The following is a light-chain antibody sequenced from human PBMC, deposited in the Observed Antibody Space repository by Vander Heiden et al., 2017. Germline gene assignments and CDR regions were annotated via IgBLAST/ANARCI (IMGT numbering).Light chain of an antibody. J-gene: IGLJ2*01. Sequence: QSALTQPPSASGSLGQSVTLSCTGSDSDVGAYNYVSWYQQHPGKAPKLMIHDVNMRPSGVPGRFSGSKSGNTASLTVNGLQAEDEGDYYCRSYAGSDNLIFGGGTKLTVL. CDR2: DVN. V-gene: IGLV2-8*01. CDR1: DSDVGAYNY. CDR3: RSYAGSDNLI.